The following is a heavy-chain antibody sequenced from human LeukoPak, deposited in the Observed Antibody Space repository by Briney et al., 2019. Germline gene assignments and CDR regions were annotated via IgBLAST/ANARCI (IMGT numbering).Heavy chain of an antibody. Sequence: GGSLRLSCAASGFTFSSYGMSWVRQAPGKGLEWVSAISGSGGSTYYADSVKGRFTISRDNAKNSLYLQMNSLRAEDTAVYYCAREGIVVSNAFDIWGQGTMVTVSS. CDR3: AREGIVVSNAFDI. V-gene: IGHV3-23*01. CDR2: ISGSGGST. J-gene: IGHJ3*02. CDR1: GFTFSSYG. D-gene: IGHD3-22*01.